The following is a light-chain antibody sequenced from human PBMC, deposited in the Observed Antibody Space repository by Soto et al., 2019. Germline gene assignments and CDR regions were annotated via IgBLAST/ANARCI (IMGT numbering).Light chain of an antibody. CDR1: TSNIGSNY. Sequence: QSVLTQPPSASGTPGQRVTISCSGSTSNIGSNYVHWYQHLPGTAPRLLIYSNDQRPSGVPDRFSGSKSGTSASLAISGLRSEDEADYYCEALDDSLRGQVFGTGTKVTVL. J-gene: IGLJ1*01. CDR2: SND. CDR3: EALDDSLRGQV. V-gene: IGLV1-47*02.